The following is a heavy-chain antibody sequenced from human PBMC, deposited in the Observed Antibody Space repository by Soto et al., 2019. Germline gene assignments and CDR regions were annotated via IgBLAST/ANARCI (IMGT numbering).Heavy chain of an antibody. CDR3: AIDGLFQGVYYGMDV. Sequence: GESLKISCKGSGYSFTSYWISWVRQMPGKGLEWMGRIDPSDSYTNYSPSFQGHVTIPADKSISTAYLQWSSLKASDTAMYYCAIDGLFQGVYYGMDVWGQGTTVTVSS. J-gene: IGHJ6*02. CDR1: GYSFTSYW. CDR2: IDPSDSYT. V-gene: IGHV5-10-1*01. D-gene: IGHD2-21*01.